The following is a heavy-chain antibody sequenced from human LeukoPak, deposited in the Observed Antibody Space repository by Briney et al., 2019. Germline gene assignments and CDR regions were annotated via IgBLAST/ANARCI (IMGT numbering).Heavy chain of an antibody. J-gene: IGHJ5*02. V-gene: IGHV3-23*01. D-gene: IGHD6-19*01. CDR1: GFTFSSYA. Sequence: GGSLRLSCAASGFTFSSYAMSWVRQAPGKGLEWVSTISGNGVSTYDADSVKGRFTISRDNSKNMFYLQINSLRAEDTAVYYCAKDSSRAWFDPWGQGTLVTVSS. CDR2: ISGNGVST. CDR3: AKDSSRAWFDP.